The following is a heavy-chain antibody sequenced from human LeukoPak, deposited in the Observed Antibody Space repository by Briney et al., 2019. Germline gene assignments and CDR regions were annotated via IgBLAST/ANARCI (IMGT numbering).Heavy chain of an antibody. J-gene: IGHJ4*02. CDR2: ISDSGGST. CDR3: AKRSAESSGYFNY. V-gene: IGHV3-23*01. Sequence: GGSLRLSCAASGFTFSSYGMTWVRQAPGKGLEWVSTISDSGGSTPYADSVKGRFTISRDNSKNTLYLQMNSLRAEDTAVYYCAKRSAESSGYFNYWGQGILVTVSS. D-gene: IGHD6-19*01. CDR1: GFTFSSYG.